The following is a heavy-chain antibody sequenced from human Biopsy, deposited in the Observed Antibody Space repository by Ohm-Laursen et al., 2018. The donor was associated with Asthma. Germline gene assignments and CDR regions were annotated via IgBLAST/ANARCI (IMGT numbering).Heavy chain of an antibody. V-gene: IGHV1-69*13. J-gene: IGHJ5*02. CDR1: GGTFSTFT. CDR3: ARGQKSPGDRWFDP. Sequence: SVKVSCKASGGTFSTFTITWVRQAPGQALEWMGGILPILGTSNYAQKFQGRVTITADESTRTAYMELSSLRSDDTALYYCARGQKSPGDRWFDPWGQGTLVTVPS. CDR2: ILPILGTS. D-gene: IGHD7-27*01.